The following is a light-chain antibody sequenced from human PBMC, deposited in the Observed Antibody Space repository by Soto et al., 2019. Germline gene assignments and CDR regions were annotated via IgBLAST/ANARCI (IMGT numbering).Light chain of an antibody. CDR3: QQDYNLPPA. J-gene: IGKJ1*01. CDR2: VAS. CDR1: QSVSSSY. V-gene: IGKV3D-7*01. Sequence: EIVMTQSPATLSLSPGERATLSCRASQSVSSSYLSWYQQKPGQAPRLLIYVASTRATGIPARFSGSGSGTDFTLTISSLPPEDFAVYYCQQDYNLPPAFGQGTKVEIK.